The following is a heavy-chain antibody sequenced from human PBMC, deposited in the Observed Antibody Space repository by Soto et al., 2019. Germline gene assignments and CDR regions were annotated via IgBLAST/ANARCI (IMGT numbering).Heavy chain of an antibody. D-gene: IGHD3-10*01. CDR3: TREGLDGSGSDY. J-gene: IGHJ4*02. V-gene: IGHV3-33*01. Sequence: QVQLVESGGGVVQPGKSLRIACAGSGFTCGSYGMHWVRQAPGKGLEWVAHIWYAGSSKHYTGSVKGRFTISRDNPKNILYLQVNNLRVEDTAVYYCTREGLDGSGSDYWGQGILVTVSS. CDR2: IWYAGSSK. CDR1: GFTCGSYG.